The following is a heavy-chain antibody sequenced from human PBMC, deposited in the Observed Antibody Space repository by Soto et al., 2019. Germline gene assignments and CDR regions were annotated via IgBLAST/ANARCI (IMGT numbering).Heavy chain of an antibody. V-gene: IGHV4-34*01. CDR3: GRGGYRLDFDY. CDR2: INHSGST. Sequence: SETLSLTCAVYGGSFSGYYWSWIRQPPGKGLEWIGEINHSGSTNYNPSLKSRVTISVDTSKNQFSLKLSSVTAADTAVYYCGRGGYRLDFDYWGQGTLVTVSS. J-gene: IGHJ4*02. CDR1: GGSFSGYY. D-gene: IGHD5-18*01.